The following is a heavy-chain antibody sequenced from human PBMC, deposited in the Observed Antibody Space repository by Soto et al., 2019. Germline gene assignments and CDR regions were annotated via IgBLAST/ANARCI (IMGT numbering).Heavy chain of an antibody. CDR1: GFRFSSYV. Sequence: QVKLVESGGGVVQAGGSLRLSCAVSGFRFSSYVIHWVRQAPGKGLEWVAVIQSGGISKDYLDSVKGRFTISRDNSKNTMDLYRSKHRPEDTGVYYGAKRRSSLQYPPFDPWGHGTLVSVSS. V-gene: IGHV3-30*18. D-gene: IGHD2-2*01. J-gene: IGHJ5*02. CDR3: AKRRSSLQYPPFDP. CDR2: IQSGGISK.